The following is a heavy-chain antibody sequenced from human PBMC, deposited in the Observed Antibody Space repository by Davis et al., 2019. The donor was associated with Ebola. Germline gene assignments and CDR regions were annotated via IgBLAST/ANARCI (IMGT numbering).Heavy chain of an antibody. V-gene: IGHV3-23*01. CDR3: AKGSIAVALFDY. CDR2: IIGSGGST. D-gene: IGHD6-19*01. Sequence: GESLKISCAASGFTFSSYAMSWVRQAPGKGLEWVSTIIGSGGSTYCADSVKGRFTITRDNSKNTLYLQMNSLRADDTAVYYCAKGSIAVALFDYWGQGTLVTVSS. J-gene: IGHJ4*02. CDR1: GFTFSSYA.